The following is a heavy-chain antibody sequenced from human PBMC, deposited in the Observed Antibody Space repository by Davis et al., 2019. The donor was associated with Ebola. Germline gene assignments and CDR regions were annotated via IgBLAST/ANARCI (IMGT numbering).Heavy chain of an antibody. Sequence: GESLKISCAASGFNFSSYGMHWVRQAPGKGMEWVAVIWYDGSNKYYADSVKGRFTISRDNAKNSMYLQMNSLRAEDTAVYYCARGEGRDGYNYFDYWGQGTLVTVSS. J-gene: IGHJ4*02. CDR2: IWYDGSNK. V-gene: IGHV3-33*01. CDR3: ARGEGRDGYNYFDY. CDR1: GFNFSSYG. D-gene: IGHD5-24*01.